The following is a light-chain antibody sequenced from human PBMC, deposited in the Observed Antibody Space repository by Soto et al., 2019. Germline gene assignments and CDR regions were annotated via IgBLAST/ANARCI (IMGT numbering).Light chain of an antibody. CDR3: QQSYSTPVT. V-gene: IGKV1-39*01. Sequence: DIQMTQSPSSLSASVGDRVTITCRASQTIYNSLNWYQQRAGEAPKPLICGVSTLQSGVPSRFSGSGSVTDFTLTISSLQPEDFATYYCQQSYSTPVTFGGGTKVDIK. CDR2: GVS. CDR1: QTIYNS. J-gene: IGKJ4*01.